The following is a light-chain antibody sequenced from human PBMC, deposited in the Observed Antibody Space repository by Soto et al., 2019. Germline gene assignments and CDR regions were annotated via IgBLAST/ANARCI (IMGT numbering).Light chain of an antibody. J-gene: IGKJ4*01. CDR3: QQRSSWPLT. CDR2: DAS. Sequence: EIVLTQSPASLSLSPGETATLSWRASQRVSSSLAWYQQKPGQTPRLLIYDASNKATGIPARFSGSGSGTDFTLTVSSLEPEDFAVYYCQQRSSWPLTFGGGTKVEIK. V-gene: IGKV3-11*01. CDR1: QRVSSS.